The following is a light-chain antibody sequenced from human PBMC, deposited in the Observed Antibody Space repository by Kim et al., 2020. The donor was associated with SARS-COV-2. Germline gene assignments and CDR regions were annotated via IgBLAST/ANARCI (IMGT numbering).Light chain of an antibody. CDR1: SSNIGINT. CDR3: AAWDDSLNGVV. V-gene: IGLV1-44*01. Sequence: ELTQPPSASGTPGQRVTISCSGRSSNIGINTVNWYQHLPGTAPKLLIYGTDQRPSGVPDRFSASKSGTSASLAISGLQSEDEADYYCAAWDDSLNGVVFAGGTQLTVL. J-gene: IGLJ2*01. CDR2: GTD.